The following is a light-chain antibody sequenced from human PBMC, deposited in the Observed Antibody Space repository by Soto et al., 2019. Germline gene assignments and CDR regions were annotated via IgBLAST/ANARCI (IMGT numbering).Light chain of an antibody. Sequence: QSALTQPPSASGSPGQSVTIACTGTSSDVGGYDYVSWYQQHPGKAPKLMIYEVSKRPSGVPDRFSGSKSGNTASLTVSGLQAEDEPDYYCSSYAGSNILVFGGGTQLTVL. J-gene: IGLJ2*01. CDR3: SSYAGSNILV. V-gene: IGLV2-8*01. CDR2: EVS. CDR1: SSDVGGYDY.